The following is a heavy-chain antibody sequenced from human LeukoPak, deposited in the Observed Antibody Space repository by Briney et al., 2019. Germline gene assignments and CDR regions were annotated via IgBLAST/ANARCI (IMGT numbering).Heavy chain of an antibody. CDR3: ARGSPSYDYVWGSYRYTYGMDV. CDR1: GGSFSGYY. D-gene: IGHD3-16*02. Sequence: PSETLSLTCAVYGGSFSGYYWSWIRQPPGKGLGWIGEINHSGSTNYNPSLKSRVTISVDTSKNQFSLELSSVTAADTAVYYCARGSPSYDYVWGSYRYTYGMDVWGQGTTVTVSS. J-gene: IGHJ6*02. V-gene: IGHV4-34*01. CDR2: INHSGST.